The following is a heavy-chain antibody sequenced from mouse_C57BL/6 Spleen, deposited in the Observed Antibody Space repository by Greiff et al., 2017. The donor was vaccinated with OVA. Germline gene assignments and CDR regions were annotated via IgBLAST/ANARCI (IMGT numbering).Heavy chain of an antibody. CDR2: INPNNGGT. V-gene: IGHV1-26*01. CDR3: ARPLNYYGSSPLDY. J-gene: IGHJ2*01. Sequence: EVQLQQSGPELVKPGASVKISCKASGYTFTDYYMNWVKQSHGKSLEWIGDINPNNGGTSYNQKFKGKATLTVDKSSSTAYMELRSLTSEDSAVYYCARPLNYYGSSPLDYWGQGTTLTVSS. D-gene: IGHD1-1*01. CDR1: GYTFTDYY.